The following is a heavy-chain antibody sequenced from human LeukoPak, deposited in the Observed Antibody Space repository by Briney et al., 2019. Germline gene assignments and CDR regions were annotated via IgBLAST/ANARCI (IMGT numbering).Heavy chain of an antibody. CDR1: GYTFTSYG. D-gene: IGHD2-15*01. V-gene: IGHV1-18*01. J-gene: IGHJ4*02. CDR3: ARTNCSGGSCYVPFDY. CDR2: ISAYNGNT. Sequence: ASVKVSCKASGYTFTSYGISWVRQAPGQGLEWMGWISAYNGNTNYAQKLQGRVTMTTDTSTSTAYMELRSLRSDDTAVYYCARTNCSGGSCYVPFDYWGQGTLVTVSS.